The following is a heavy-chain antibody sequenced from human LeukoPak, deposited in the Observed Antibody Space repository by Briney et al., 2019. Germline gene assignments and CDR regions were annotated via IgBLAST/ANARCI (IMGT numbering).Heavy chain of an antibody. D-gene: IGHD4-17*01. CDR2: IWPDGSYK. Sequence: GGSLRLSCATSGFTFSTYGIHWVRQAPGKGLEWVAAIWPDGSYKYYADSVKGRFTISRDNSRNTLYLQMNSLRAEDTAVYYCAKDRVSSVTTNYLDYWGQGTLVTVSS. CDR3: AKDRVSSVTTNYLDY. J-gene: IGHJ4*02. V-gene: IGHV3-33*06. CDR1: GFTFSTYG.